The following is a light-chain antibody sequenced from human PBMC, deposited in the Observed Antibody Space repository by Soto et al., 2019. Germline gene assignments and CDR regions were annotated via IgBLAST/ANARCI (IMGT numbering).Light chain of an antibody. CDR1: SSDIGGSNY. J-gene: IGLJ1*01. CDR3: YSSISSSSTVHV. CDR2: GVS. V-gene: IGLV2-14*03. Sequence: QSALTQPASVSGSPGQSITISCAGTSSDIGGSNYVSWYQQHPGKAPKLMIYGVSNRPSGVSNRFSGSKSGNTASLTISGLQAEDEADYFCYSSISSSSTVHVFGTGTKLTVL.